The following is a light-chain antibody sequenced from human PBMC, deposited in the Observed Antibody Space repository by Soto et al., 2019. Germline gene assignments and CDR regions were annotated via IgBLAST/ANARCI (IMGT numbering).Light chain of an antibody. Sequence: IVMTQSPDTLSVSPWERATLSCRASQSVSSSYLAWYQQKPGQAPRLLIYGASTRATGIPGRFSGSGSGTDFTLTISSLEPADFAVYYCQQRSNWPITFGQGTRLEIK. CDR3: QQRSNWPIT. CDR2: GAS. V-gene: IGKV3D-20*02. CDR1: QSVSSSY. J-gene: IGKJ5*01.